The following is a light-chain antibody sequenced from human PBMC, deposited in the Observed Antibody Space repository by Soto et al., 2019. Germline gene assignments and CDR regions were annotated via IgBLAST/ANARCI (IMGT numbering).Light chain of an antibody. Sequence: DIQRTQSPSILSASVGDRATITCRASQSIGSWLAWYQNKPGKDPNILIYKASSLESGVPLRISGSGSGTEFNLTISSLQRDDFATYYCQQNSTYPRTFGQGTKVEIK. CDR3: QQNSTYPRT. V-gene: IGKV1-5*03. CDR2: KAS. J-gene: IGKJ1*01. CDR1: QSIGSW.